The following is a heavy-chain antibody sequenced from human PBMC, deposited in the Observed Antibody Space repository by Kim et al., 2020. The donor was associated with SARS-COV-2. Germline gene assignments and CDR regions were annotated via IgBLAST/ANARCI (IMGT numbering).Heavy chain of an antibody. CDR1: GGTFSSYA. CDR3: AGGYAAYCGGDCYSFPRFDY. Sequence: SVKVSCKASGGTFSSYAISWVRQAPGQGLEWMGGIIPIFGTANYAQKFQGRVTITADESTSTAYMELSSLRSEDTAVYYCAGGYAAYCGGDCYSFPRFDYWGQGTLVTVSS. D-gene: IGHD2-21*02. V-gene: IGHV1-69*13. J-gene: IGHJ4*02. CDR2: IIPIFGTA.